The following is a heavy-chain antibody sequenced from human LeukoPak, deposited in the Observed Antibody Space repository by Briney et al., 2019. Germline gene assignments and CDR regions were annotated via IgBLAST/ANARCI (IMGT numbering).Heavy chain of an antibody. D-gene: IGHD4-17*01. Sequence: GGSLRLSCAASGFTFSSYAMSWVRQAPGKGLEWVSAISGSGGSTYYANSVKGRFTISRDNSKNTLYLQMNSPRAEDTAVYYCAKVALEAVTIDYWGQGTLVTVSS. CDR2: ISGSGGST. J-gene: IGHJ4*02. V-gene: IGHV3-23*01. CDR1: GFTFSSYA. CDR3: AKVALEAVTIDY.